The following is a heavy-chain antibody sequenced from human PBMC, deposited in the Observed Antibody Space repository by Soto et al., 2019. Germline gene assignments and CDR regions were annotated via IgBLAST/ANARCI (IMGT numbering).Heavy chain of an antibody. CDR3: AKDLPSITIFGVVSSPYDGMDV. J-gene: IGHJ6*02. V-gene: IGHV3-23*01. CDR2: ISGSGGST. CDR1: GFTFSSYA. D-gene: IGHD3-3*01. Sequence: EVQLLESGGGLVQPGGSLRLSCAASGFTFSSYAMSWVRQAPGKGLEWVSAISGSGGSTYYADSVKGRFTISRDNSKNTLYLQMNSLRAEDTAVYYCAKDLPSITIFGVVSSPYDGMDVWGQGTTVTVSS.